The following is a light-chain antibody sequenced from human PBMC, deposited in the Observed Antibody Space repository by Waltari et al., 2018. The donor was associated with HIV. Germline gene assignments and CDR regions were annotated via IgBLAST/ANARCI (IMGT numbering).Light chain of an antibody. CDR1: QGIGNF. CDR3: QQYYSYPT. Sequence: AIRLTQSPSSFSASTGDRVTITCRASQGIGNFLAWYQQKPGKAPKVLMYCASTLQSGVPSRFNGSGSGTDFSLTIACLQADDFATYFCQQYYSYPTFGQGTKLEIK. V-gene: IGKV1-8*01. J-gene: IGKJ2*01. CDR2: CAS.